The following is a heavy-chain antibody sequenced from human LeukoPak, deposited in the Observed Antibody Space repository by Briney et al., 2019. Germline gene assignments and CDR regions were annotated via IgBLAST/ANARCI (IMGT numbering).Heavy chain of an antibody. Sequence: GGSLRLSCSASGFTFSTSGMHWVRQAPGKGLEWVTFIRYDGGNKYHADSVMGRFTISRDNSKNTLYLQMNSLRAEDTAAYYCAKHTVLGAFDIWGQGTTVTVSS. CDR3: AKHTVLGAFDI. J-gene: IGHJ3*02. CDR1: GFTFSTSG. V-gene: IGHV3-30*02. CDR2: IRYDGGNK.